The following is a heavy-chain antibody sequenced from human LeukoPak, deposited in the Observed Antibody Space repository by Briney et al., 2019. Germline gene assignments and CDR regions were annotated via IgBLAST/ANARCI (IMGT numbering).Heavy chain of an antibody. V-gene: IGHV3-21*01. CDR3: APWEPRGHYYMDV. CDR2: ITSGSSYI. Sequence: GGSLRLSCAASGFSFSSYTMNWVRQAPGKGLEWVSSITSGSSYIYYADSVRGRFTISRDNAKSSLYLQMNSLRAEDTAVYYCAPWEPRGHYYMDVWGKGTTVTVSS. J-gene: IGHJ6*03. CDR1: GFSFSSYT. D-gene: IGHD1-26*01.